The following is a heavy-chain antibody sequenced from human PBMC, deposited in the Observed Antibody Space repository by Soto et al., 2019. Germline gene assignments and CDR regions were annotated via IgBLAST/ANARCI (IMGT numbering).Heavy chain of an antibody. D-gene: IGHD7-27*01. CDR1: GFSFSDAW. CDR3: TRGGPLGNYFDY. CDR2: ITWTYQNGAV. J-gene: IGHJ4*02. Sequence: EVQLVESGGGLAKPGGSLRLPCAASGFSFSDAWMNWVRQAPGKGLEWVGRITWTYQNGAVDYAAPVKGRFSISRADAKSTLYLQMNRLTSEGTAVYYCTRGGPLGNYFDYWGQGTLVTVSS. V-gene: IGHV3-15*07.